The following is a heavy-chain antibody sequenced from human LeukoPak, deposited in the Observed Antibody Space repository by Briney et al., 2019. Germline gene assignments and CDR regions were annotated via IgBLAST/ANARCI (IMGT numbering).Heavy chain of an antibody. D-gene: IGHD1-26*01. Sequence: PSETLSLTCTVSGGSISSSSYYWGWIRQPPGKGLEWIGSIYYSGSTYYNPSLKSRVTISVDTSKNQFSLKLSSVTAADTAVYYCARAGLWELPLDYWGQGTLVTVSS. CDR2: IYYSGST. J-gene: IGHJ4*02. CDR3: ARAGLWELPLDY. V-gene: IGHV4-39*07. CDR1: GGSISSSSYY.